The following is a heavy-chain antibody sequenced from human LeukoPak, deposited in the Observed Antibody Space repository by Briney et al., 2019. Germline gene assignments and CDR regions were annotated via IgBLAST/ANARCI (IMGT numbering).Heavy chain of an antibody. D-gene: IGHD3-22*01. CDR2: ISSSSSYI. CDR3: ARDGNYYDSSGYHNTLDY. Sequence: PGGSLRLSCAASGFTFSNYAMSWVRQAPGKGLEWVSSISSSSSYIYYADSVKGRFTISRDNAKNSLYLQMNSLRAEDTAVYYCARDGNYYDSSGYHNTLDYWGQGTLVTVSS. V-gene: IGHV3-21*01. J-gene: IGHJ4*02. CDR1: GFTFSNYA.